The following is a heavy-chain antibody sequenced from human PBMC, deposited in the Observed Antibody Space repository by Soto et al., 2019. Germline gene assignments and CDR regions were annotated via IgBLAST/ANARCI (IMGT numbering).Heavy chain of an antibody. CDR3: ARHYCSGGSCLFGP. CDR2: IKQDGSEK. CDR1: GFTFSTYW. J-gene: IGHJ5*02. D-gene: IGHD2-15*01. V-gene: IGHV3-7*01. Sequence: PGGSLRLSCAASGFTFSTYWMTWARQAPGKGLEWVANIKQDGSEKYYVDSVKGRFTISRDNAKNSLYLQMSSLRVEDTAVYYCARHYCSGGSCLFGPWGQGT.